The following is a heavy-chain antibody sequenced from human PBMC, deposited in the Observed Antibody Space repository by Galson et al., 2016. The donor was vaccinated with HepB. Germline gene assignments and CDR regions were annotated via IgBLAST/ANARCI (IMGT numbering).Heavy chain of an antibody. CDR1: GLTVYNNY. J-gene: IGHJ3*02. Sequence: SLRLSCAASGLTVYNNYMIWVRQAPGKGLECISLIYSGGDTVYADSVKGRFTISRDHSKNTVYLQMNSLRVEDTAVYYCARDSGFCSGGSCYGDAFDIWGQGTMVTVSS. V-gene: IGHV3-66*01. CDR3: ARDSGFCSGGSCYGDAFDI. D-gene: IGHD2-15*01. CDR2: IYSGGDT.